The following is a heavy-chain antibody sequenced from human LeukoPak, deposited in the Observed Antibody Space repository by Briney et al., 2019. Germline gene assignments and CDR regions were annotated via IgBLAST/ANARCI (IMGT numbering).Heavy chain of an antibody. V-gene: IGHV3-48*01. CDR1: GFTFSSYS. D-gene: IGHD3-3*01. CDR2: IISISSTT. Sequence: PGGSLRLSCAASGFTFSSYSMNWVRQAPGKGLEWVSYIISISSTTYYADSVKGRFNISRDNTKNSLYLQMNSMRAEDTAVYYCARECYDFWSGYPGRAMDVWGKGTTVTVSS. CDR3: ARECYDFWSGYPGRAMDV. J-gene: IGHJ6*04.